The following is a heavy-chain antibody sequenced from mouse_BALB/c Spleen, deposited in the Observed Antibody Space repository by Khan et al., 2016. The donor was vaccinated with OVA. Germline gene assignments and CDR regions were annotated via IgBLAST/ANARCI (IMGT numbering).Heavy chain of an antibody. J-gene: IGHJ3*01. V-gene: IGHV5-6*01. CDR2: VSTGGGYT. CDR3: ARLAYYYDSEGFAY. D-gene: IGHD1-1*01. CDR1: GFTFSTYG. Sequence: EVELVESGGDLVKPGGSQKLSCAASGFTFSTYGMSWVRQTPDKRLEWVATVSTGGGYTYYPDSVKGRFTISRDNAKNTLYLQMSSLKSEDTAMFYCARLAYYYDSEGFAYWGQGTLVTVSA.